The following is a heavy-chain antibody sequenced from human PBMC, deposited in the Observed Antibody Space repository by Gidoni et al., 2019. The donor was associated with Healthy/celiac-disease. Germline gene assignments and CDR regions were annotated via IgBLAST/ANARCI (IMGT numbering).Heavy chain of an antibody. CDR2: IKQDGSEK. D-gene: IGHD3-3*01. J-gene: IGHJ5*02. CDR3: ARDGTPEPYYDFWSGYPYNWFDP. Sequence: EVQLVESGGGLVQPGGSLRLSCAASGFTFSSYWLSWVRQAPGKVLEWVANIKQDGSEKYYVDSVKGRFTISRDNAKNSLYLQMNSLRAEDTAVYYCARDGTPEPYYDFWSGYPYNWFDPWGQGTLVTVSS. V-gene: IGHV3-7*01. CDR1: GFTFSSYW.